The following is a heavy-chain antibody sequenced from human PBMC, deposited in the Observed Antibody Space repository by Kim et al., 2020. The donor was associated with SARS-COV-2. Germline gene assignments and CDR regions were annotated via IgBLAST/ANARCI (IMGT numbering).Heavy chain of an antibody. D-gene: IGHD6-19*01. CDR2: ISYDGSNK. V-gene: IGHV3-30*18. Sequence: GGSLRLSCAASGFTFSSYGMHWVRQAPGKGLEWVAVISYDGSNKYYADSVKGRFTISRDNSKNTLYLQMNSLRAEDTAVYYCAKDQGWLEELYYYYGMDVWGQGTTVTVSS. CDR3: AKDQGWLEELYYYYGMDV. J-gene: IGHJ6*02. CDR1: GFTFSSYG.